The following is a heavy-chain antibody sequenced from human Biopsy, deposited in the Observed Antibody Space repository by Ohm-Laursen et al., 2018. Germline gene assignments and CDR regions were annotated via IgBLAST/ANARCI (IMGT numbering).Heavy chain of an antibody. CDR3: ARDEGLLRAFDI. D-gene: IGHD1-26*01. CDR2: IYSNGNT. V-gene: IGHV4-4*07. J-gene: IGHJ3*02. Sequence: SETLSLTCTVSGDSISSNYWSWVRQPAGKGLEWIGRIYSNGNTNYNPSLKSRVSMSVDTSKNHFSLNLTSVTAADTAMYYCARDEGLLRAFDIWGQGTLGTVSS. CDR1: GDSISSNY.